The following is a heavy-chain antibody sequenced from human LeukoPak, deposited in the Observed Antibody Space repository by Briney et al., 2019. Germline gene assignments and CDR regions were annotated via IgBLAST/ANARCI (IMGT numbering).Heavy chain of an antibody. Sequence: GGSLRLSCAASGFTFSNYWMAWVRQAPGKGLEWVANIKQDESEKYYVDSVKGRFTVSRDNSKNSVYLQMNSLRAEDTAMYYCATPVGGVWSFDYWGQGTLVTVSS. CDR3: ATPVGGVWSFDY. J-gene: IGHJ4*02. CDR1: GFTFSNYW. CDR2: IKQDESEK. V-gene: IGHV3-7*01. D-gene: IGHD2-15*01.